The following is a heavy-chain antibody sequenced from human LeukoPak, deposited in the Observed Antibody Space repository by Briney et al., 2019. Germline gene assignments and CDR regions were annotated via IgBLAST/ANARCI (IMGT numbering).Heavy chain of an antibody. CDR2: IIPIFGIA. V-gene: IGHV1-69*15. CDR3: AREEYSSGWYGYYFDY. J-gene: IGHJ4*02. CDR1: GGTFSSYA. D-gene: IGHD6-19*01. Sequence: SVKVSCKASGGTFSSYAISWVRQAPGQGLEWMGRIIPIFGIANYAQKFQGRVTITADESTSTAYMELSSLRSEDTAVYYCAREEYSSGWYGYYFDYWGQGTLVTVSS.